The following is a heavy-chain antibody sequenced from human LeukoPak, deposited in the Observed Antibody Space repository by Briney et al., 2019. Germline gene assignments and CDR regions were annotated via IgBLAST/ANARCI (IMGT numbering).Heavy chain of an antibody. CDR3: AKTGGDSVLYYYYMDV. J-gene: IGHJ6*03. V-gene: IGHV3-9*01. CDR2: ISWNSGSI. D-gene: IGHD3-10*01. CDR1: GFTFDDYA. Sequence: PGGSLRLSCAASGFTFDDYAMHWVRQAPGKGLEWVSGISWNSGSIGYADSVKGRFTISRDYSKNTLYLQMNSLRAEDTAVYYCAKTGGDSVLYYYYMDVWGKGTTVTVSS.